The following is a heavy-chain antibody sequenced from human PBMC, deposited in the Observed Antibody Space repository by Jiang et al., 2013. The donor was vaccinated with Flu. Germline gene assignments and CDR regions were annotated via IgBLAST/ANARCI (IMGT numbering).Heavy chain of an antibody. CDR1: GFTFSSYE. V-gene: IGHV3-48*03. D-gene: IGHD3-10*01. Sequence: GGSLRLSCAASGFTFSSYEMNWVRQAPGKGLEWVSYISSSGSTIYYADSVKGRFTISRDNAKNSLYLQMNSLRAEDTAVYYCARERGRFGELLVYYYYYYGMDVWGQGTTVTVSS. CDR2: ISSSGSTI. J-gene: IGHJ6*02. CDR3: ARERGRFGELLVYYYYYYGMDV.